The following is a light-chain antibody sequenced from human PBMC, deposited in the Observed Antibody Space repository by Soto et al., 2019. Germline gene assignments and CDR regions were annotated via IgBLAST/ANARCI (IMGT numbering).Light chain of an antibody. V-gene: IGKV3-20*01. CDR3: QQYGSSPQT. Sequence: EIVLTQSPGTLSLSPGERSTLSCRARQTITSSYLAWYQQKPGQAPRLLIYGAYSRATGTPDRFSGSGSGRDFTLTISRLETEDFAVYYCQQYGSSPQTFGQGTKVEIK. J-gene: IGKJ2*01. CDR2: GAY. CDR1: QTITSSY.